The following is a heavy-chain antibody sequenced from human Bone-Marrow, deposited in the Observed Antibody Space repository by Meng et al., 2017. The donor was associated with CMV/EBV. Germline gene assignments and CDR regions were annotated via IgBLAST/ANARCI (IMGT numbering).Heavy chain of an antibody. D-gene: IGHD2-2*01. Sequence: GGSLRLSCAASGFTFSSYAMSWVRQAPGKGLEWVSVIYSGGSSTYYADSVKGRFTISRDNSKNTLYLQMNSLRAEDTAVYYCARDAYCSSIRCYLGAGFFDYWGQGTLVTVSS. V-gene: IGHV3-23*03. CDR2: IYSGGSST. CDR1: GFTFSSYA. CDR3: ARDAYCSSIRCYLGAGFFDY. J-gene: IGHJ4*02.